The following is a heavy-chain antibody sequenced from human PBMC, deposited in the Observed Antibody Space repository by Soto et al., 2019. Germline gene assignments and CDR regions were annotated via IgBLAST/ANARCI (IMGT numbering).Heavy chain of an antibody. J-gene: IGHJ4*02. Sequence: PSETLSLTCSVSGGSISSSDYYWGWVRPPPGKGLEWIGSISFGVTTYYSPSLRSRLTISIDTSNNQFSLKLSSVTAADTAVYYCARTGAARLWYYYGSGSFWYYFDYWGQGTLVTVSS. V-gene: IGHV4-39*01. D-gene: IGHD3-10*01. CDR3: ARTGAARLWYYYGSGSFWYYFDY. CDR1: GGSISSSDYY. CDR2: ISFGVTT.